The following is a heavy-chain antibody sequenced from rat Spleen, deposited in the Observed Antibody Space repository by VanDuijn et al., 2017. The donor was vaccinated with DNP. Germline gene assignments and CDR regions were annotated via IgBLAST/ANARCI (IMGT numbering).Heavy chain of an antibody. CDR2: VTSGGGTT. CDR1: GFSFSNFG. CDR3: ARRVYPAQGGYFDY. Sequence: EVQLVESGGDLVQPGRSLKLSCTASGFSFSNFGMTWVRQAPAKGLEWVASVTSGGGTTYYRDSVKGRFTISRDNAKSTLYLQMDSLRSEETATYYCARRVYPAQGGYFDYWGQGVMVTVSS. D-gene: IGHD1-4*01. J-gene: IGHJ2*01. V-gene: IGHV5S11*01.